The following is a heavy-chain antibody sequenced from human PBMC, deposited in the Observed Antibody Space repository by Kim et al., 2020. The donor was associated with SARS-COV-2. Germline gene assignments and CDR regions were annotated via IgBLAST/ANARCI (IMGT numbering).Heavy chain of an antibody. V-gene: IGHV3-21*01. CDR1: GFTFSSYS. CDR3: ARDLYGDYGVRYYYYGMDV. J-gene: IGHJ6*02. D-gene: IGHD4-17*01. CDR2: ISSSSSYI. Sequence: GGSLRLSCAASGFTFSSYSMNWVRQAPGKGLEWVSSISSSSSYIYYADSVKGRFTISRDNAKNSLYLQMNSLRAEDTAVYYCARDLYGDYGVRYYYYGMDVWGQGTTVTVSS.